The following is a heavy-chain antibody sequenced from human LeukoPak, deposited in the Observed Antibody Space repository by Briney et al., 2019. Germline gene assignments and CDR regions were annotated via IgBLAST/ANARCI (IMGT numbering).Heavy chain of an antibody. D-gene: IGHD5-24*01. Sequence: KTSETLSLTCAVYGGSFSGYYWSWIRQPPGKGLEWIGEINHSGSTNYNPSLKSRVTISVDTSKNQFSLKLSSVTAADTAVYYCARRMATAHPGAVEPHWGQGTLVTVSS. J-gene: IGHJ4*02. V-gene: IGHV4-34*01. CDR3: ARRMATAHPGAVEPH. CDR1: GGSFSGYY. CDR2: INHSGST.